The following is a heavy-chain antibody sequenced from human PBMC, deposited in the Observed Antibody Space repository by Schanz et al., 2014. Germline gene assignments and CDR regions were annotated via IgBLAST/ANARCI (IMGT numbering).Heavy chain of an antibody. CDR2: ISGSGGNT. J-gene: IGHJ4*02. CDR1: GFTFSGFW. V-gene: IGHV3-23*04. CDR3: ARKVVATIGGYYDN. D-gene: IGHD5-12*01. Sequence: EVQLVESGGGLVQPGGSLRLSCAASGFTFSGFWMTWVRQAPGKGLEWVSIISGSGGNTYYADAVRGRFTISRDNSKNLLYLQMNSLRAEDTAVYYCARKVVATIGGYYDNWGQGTLVTVSS.